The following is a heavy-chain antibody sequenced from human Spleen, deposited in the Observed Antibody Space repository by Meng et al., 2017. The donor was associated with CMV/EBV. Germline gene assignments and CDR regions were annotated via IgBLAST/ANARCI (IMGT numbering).Heavy chain of an antibody. CDR1: GGSISSYY. V-gene: IGHV4-59*01. CDR3: ARGLYYDILTGYYIPKQFDP. D-gene: IGHD3-9*01. Sequence: SETLSLTCTVSGGSISSYYWSWIRQPPGKGLEWIGYIYYSGSTNYNPSLKSRVTISVDTSKNQFSLKLSSVTAADTAVYYCARGLYYDILTGYYIPKQFDPWGQGTLVTVSS. CDR2: IYYSGST. J-gene: IGHJ5*02.